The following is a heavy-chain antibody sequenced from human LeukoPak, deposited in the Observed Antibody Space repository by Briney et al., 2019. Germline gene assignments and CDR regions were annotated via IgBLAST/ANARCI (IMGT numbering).Heavy chain of an antibody. CDR2: MNLNGGGT. CDR3: ARAGGGLDY. V-gene: IGHV1-2*02. CDR1: GYTFTGYY. Sequence: EASVKVSCKASGYTFTGYYVHWVRQAPGQGLEWMGWMNLNGGGTNFAQRFQGRVTMTRDASISTAYMELTSLTSDDRAVYYCARAGGGLDYWGQGTQVTVSS. D-gene: IGHD3-16*01. J-gene: IGHJ4*02.